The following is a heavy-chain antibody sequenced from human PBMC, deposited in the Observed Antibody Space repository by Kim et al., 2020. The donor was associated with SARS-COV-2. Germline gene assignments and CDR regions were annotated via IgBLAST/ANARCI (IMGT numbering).Heavy chain of an antibody. J-gene: IGHJ4*02. CDR3: ARGETYYYGSGSYPPSIVGEAWTEDFDY. CDR1: GGTFSSYA. D-gene: IGHD3-10*01. CDR2: IIPIFGTA. V-gene: IGHV1-69*13. Sequence: SVKVSCKASGGTFSSYAISWVRQAPGQGLEWMGGIIPIFGTANYAQKFQGRVTITADESTSTAYMELSSLRSEDTAVYYCARGETYYYGSGSYPPSIVGEAWTEDFDYWCQGTLVTVSS.